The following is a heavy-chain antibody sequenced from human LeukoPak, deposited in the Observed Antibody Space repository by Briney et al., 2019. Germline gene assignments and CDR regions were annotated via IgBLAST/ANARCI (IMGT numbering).Heavy chain of an antibody. CDR3: ARNSGNYYRAYFDY. V-gene: IGHV5-51*01. Sequence: GESLKISCKGSGYSFTNYWIGWVRQMPGKGLDWMGVIYPGDSDTRYSPSFQGQVTISADKSISTAYLQWSSLKASDTAMYYCARNSGNYYRAYFDYWGQGTLVTVSS. CDR1: GYSFTNYW. D-gene: IGHD1-26*01. J-gene: IGHJ4*02. CDR2: IYPGDSDT.